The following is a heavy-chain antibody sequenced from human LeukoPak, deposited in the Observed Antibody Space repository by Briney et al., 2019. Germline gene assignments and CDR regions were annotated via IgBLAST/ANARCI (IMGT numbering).Heavy chain of an antibody. CDR1: GFTFNSYA. Sequence: PGGSLRLSCAAPGFTFNSYAMTWVRQAPGRGLEWVSFISSTSIYIYYADSVKGRFTISRDNADNPLYLRMHSLSPEDTAIYYCARGVADYWGQGTLVTVSS. V-gene: IGHV3-21*01. CDR2: ISSTSIYI. J-gene: IGHJ4*02. CDR3: ARGVADY.